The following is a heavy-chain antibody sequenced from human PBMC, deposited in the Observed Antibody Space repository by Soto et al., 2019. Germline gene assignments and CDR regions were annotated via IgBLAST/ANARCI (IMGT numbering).Heavy chain of an antibody. CDR2: INAGNGNT. D-gene: IGHD2-2*01. CDR1: GYTFTSYA. Sequence: ASGKVSSKASGYTFTSYAMHLVRQAPGQRLEWMGWINAGNGNTKYSQKFQGRVTITRDTSASTAYMELSSLRSEDTAVYYCAREREHCSSTSCQTYNWFDPWGQGTLVTVSS. CDR3: AREREHCSSTSCQTYNWFDP. J-gene: IGHJ5*02. V-gene: IGHV1-3*01.